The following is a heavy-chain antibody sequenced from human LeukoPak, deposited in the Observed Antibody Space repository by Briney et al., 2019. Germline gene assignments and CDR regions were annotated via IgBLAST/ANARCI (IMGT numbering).Heavy chain of an antibody. Sequence: SQTLSLTCTVSGGSISSGSYDWSWIRQPAGKGLEWIGRIYTSGSTNYNPSLKSRVTISVDTSKNQFSLKLSSVTAADTAVYYCARDRDYYDSSADAFDIWGQGKMVTVSS. CDR3: ARDRDYYDSSADAFDI. D-gene: IGHD3-22*01. J-gene: IGHJ3*02. V-gene: IGHV4-61*02. CDR2: IYTSGST. CDR1: GGSISSGSYD.